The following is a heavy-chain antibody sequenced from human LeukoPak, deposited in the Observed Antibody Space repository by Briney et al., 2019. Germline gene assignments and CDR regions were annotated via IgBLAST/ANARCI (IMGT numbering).Heavy chain of an antibody. Sequence: PGGSLRLSCAASGFTFSSYAMSWVRQAPGKGLEWVSAISGSGGSTYYVDSVKGRFTVSRDNSKNTLYLQMNSLRAEDTAVYYCAKDLNYYDSSGYYPSPIDYWGQGTLVTVSS. J-gene: IGHJ4*02. CDR2: ISGSGGST. V-gene: IGHV3-23*01. CDR3: AKDLNYYDSSGYYPSPIDY. D-gene: IGHD3-22*01. CDR1: GFTFSSYA.